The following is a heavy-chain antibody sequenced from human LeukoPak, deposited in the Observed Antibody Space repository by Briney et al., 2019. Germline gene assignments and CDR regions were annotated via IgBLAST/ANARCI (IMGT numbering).Heavy chain of an antibody. D-gene: IGHD3-10*01. CDR3: AKRGVVIRVFLVGFHKEASYFDS. CDR1: GITLSNYG. CDR2: ISGSGGNT. Sequence: GGSLRLSCAVSGITLSNYGMSWVRQVPGKGLEWVSGISGSGGNTYYADSVKGRLTISRDNSKNTLYLQMNSLRAEDTAVYFCAKRGVVIRVFLVGFHKEASYFDSWGQGALVTVSS. J-gene: IGHJ4*02. V-gene: IGHV3-23*01.